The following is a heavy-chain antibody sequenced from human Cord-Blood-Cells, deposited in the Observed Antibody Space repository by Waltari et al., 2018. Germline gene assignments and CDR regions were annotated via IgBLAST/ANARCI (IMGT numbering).Heavy chain of an antibody. CDR1: GFTFSSYR. Sequence: EVQLVESGGGLVKPGGSLRLSGAASGFTFSSYRMNWSAKSPGKGLGRVSSISSSSSYIYYADSVKGRFTISRDNAKNSLYLQMNSLRAEDTAVYYCAREVRNYYGSGSYFMPDAFDIWGQGTMVTVSS. CDR2: ISSSSSYI. J-gene: IGHJ3*02. V-gene: IGHV3-21*01. D-gene: IGHD3-10*01. CDR3: AREVRNYYGSGSYFMPDAFDI.